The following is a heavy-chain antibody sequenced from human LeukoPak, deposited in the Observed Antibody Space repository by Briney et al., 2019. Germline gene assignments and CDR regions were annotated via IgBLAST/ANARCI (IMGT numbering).Heavy chain of an antibody. CDR1: GYTFTGYY. CDR3: ARDLMGAYNWFDP. D-gene: IGHD1-26*01. V-gene: IGHV1-2*02. Sequence: GASVKVSCKASGYTFTGYYMHWVRQAPGQGLEWMGWINPNSGGTNYAQKFQGRVTMTRDTSISTAYMELSSLRSEDTAVYYCARDLMGAYNWFDPWGQGTLVTVSS. CDR2: INPNSGGT. J-gene: IGHJ5*02.